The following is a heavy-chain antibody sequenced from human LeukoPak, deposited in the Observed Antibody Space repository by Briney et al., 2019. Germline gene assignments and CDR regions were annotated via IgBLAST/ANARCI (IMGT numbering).Heavy chain of an antibody. J-gene: IGHJ3*02. CDR3: AKTGNAFDI. D-gene: IGHD1-14*01. Sequence: WGSLRLSCAASGFTFSSYGMHWIRQAPGKGLEWVAFIRYDGSNKYYEDSVKGRFTISSDNSKNTLYLQMNSLRAEDTAVYYCAKTGNAFDIWGQGTMVTVSS. V-gene: IGHV3-30*02. CDR2: IRYDGSNK. CDR1: GFTFSSYG.